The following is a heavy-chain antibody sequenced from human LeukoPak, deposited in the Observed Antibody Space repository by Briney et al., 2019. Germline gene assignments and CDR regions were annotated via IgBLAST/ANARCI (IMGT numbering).Heavy chain of an antibody. CDR1: GGTFSSYA. D-gene: IGHD3-22*01. Sequence: SVNVSCTASGGTFSSYAISWVRQAPGQGLEWMGGIIPIFGTANYAQKFQGRVTITADESTSTAYMELSSLRSEDTAVYYCAKDYPQYYYDSSGYSDAFDIWGQGTMVTVSS. J-gene: IGHJ3*02. V-gene: IGHV1-69*13. CDR3: AKDYPQYYYDSSGYSDAFDI. CDR2: IIPIFGTA.